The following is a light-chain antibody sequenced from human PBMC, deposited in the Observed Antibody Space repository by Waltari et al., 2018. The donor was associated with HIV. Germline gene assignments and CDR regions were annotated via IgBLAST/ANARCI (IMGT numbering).Light chain of an antibody. J-gene: IGKJ1*01. CDR1: QSISTY. CDR2: ETS. V-gene: IGKV1-39*01. Sequence: DIQMTQSPSSLSASVVDRVTITCRSSQSISTYLNWYQQKPGKPPKLLIYETSSLQSGVPSRFSGSGSGTDFALTITTLQREDFATYYCQQSHSNPPTFGQGTKVELK. CDR3: QQSHSNPPT.